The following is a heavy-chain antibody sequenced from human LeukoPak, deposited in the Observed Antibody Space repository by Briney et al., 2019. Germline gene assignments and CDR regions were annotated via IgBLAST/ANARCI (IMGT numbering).Heavy chain of an antibody. Sequence: GGSLRLSCTASGFTFGDYALSWFRQAPGKGLEWVSTISGSGSSTYYVDSVKGRFTIPRDNSKNMLCLQMNSLRAEDTAEYYCAKDSNGWYQRGSNYFDYWGQGTLVTVSS. V-gene: IGHV3-23*01. J-gene: IGHJ4*02. CDR2: ISGSGSST. CDR3: AKDSNGWYQRGSNYFDY. CDR1: GFTFGDYA. D-gene: IGHD6-19*01.